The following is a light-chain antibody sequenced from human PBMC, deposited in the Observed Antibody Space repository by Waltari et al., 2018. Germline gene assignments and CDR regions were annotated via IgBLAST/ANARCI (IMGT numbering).Light chain of an antibody. CDR3: QQYYSTPHT. V-gene: IGKV4-1*01. J-gene: IGKJ2*01. Sequence: DIVMTQSPDSLAVSLGDRATITSKSSQSVLYSSNNKNYLAWYQQKPGQPPKLLIYWASTRESGVPDRFSGSGSGTDFTLTISSLQAEDVAVYYCQQYYSTPHTFGQGTKLEIK. CDR1: QSVLYSSNNKNY. CDR2: WAS.